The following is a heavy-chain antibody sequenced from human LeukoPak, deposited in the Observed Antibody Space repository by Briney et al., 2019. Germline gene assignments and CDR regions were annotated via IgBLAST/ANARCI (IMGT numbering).Heavy chain of an antibody. CDR3: ARFSYGSGSYFLDY. Sequence: PSETLSLTCTVSGGSISSSSYYWGWIRQPPGKGLEWIGSIYYSGSTYYNPSLKSRVTISVDTSKNQFSLKLSSVTAADTAVYYCARFSYGSGSYFLDYWGQGTLVTVSS. J-gene: IGHJ4*02. CDR1: GGSISSSSYY. D-gene: IGHD3-10*01. CDR2: IYYSGST. V-gene: IGHV4-39*01.